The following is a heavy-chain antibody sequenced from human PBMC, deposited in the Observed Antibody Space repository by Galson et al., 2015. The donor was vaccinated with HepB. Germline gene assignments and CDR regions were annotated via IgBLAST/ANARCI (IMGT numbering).Heavy chain of an antibody. CDR3: ASEYCSSTSCYSGFDY. J-gene: IGHJ4*02. V-gene: IGHV3-33*01. Sequence: SLRLSCAASGFTFSSYGMHWVRQAPGKGLERVAVIWYDGSNKYYADSVKGRFTISRDNSKNTLYLQMNSLRAEDTAVYYCASEYCSSTSCYSGFDYWGQGTLVTVSS. D-gene: IGHD2-2*02. CDR1: GFTFSSYG. CDR2: IWYDGSNK.